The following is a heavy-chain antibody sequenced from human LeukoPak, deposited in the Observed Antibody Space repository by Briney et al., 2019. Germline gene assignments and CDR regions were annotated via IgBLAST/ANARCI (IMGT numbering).Heavy chain of an antibody. CDR1: GFTFSSYW. CDR2: IKQDGSEK. J-gene: IGHJ4*02. Sequence: GGSLRLSCATSGFTFSSYWMSWVRQAPAKGLEWVANIKQDGSEKHYVDAVKGRFTISRDNAKNSLYLQMSSLRAEDTAVYYCASKPPFYDGDFDYWGQGTLVTVSS. D-gene: IGHD2/OR15-2a*01. V-gene: IGHV3-7*01. CDR3: ASKPPFYDGDFDY.